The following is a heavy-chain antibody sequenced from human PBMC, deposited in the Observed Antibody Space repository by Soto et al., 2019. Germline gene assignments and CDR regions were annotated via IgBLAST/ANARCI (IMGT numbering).Heavy chain of an antibody. V-gene: IGHV3-30*18. D-gene: IGHD4-4*01. CDR1: GFTFSSYG. CDR2: ISYDGSNK. Sequence: QVQLVGSGGGVVQPGRSLRLSCAASGFTFSSYGMHWVRQAPGKGLEWVAVISYDGSNKYYADSVKGRFTISRDNSKNTLYLQMNSLRAEDTAVYYCAKGDGDYISLDYYYMDVWGKGTTVTVSS. CDR3: AKGDGDYISLDYYYMDV. J-gene: IGHJ6*03.